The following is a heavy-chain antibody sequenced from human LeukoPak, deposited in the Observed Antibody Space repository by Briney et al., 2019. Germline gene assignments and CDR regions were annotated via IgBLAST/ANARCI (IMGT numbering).Heavy chain of an antibody. V-gene: IGHV1-2*02. Sequence: EASVKVSCKASGYTFTGYYMHWVRQAPGQGLEWMGWINPNSGGTNYAQKFQGRVTMTRGTSISTAYMELSRLRSDDTAVYYCASLMGAVAGTEIFDYWGQGTLVTVSS. J-gene: IGHJ4*02. CDR2: INPNSGGT. CDR1: GYTFTGYY. CDR3: ASLMGAVAGTEIFDY. D-gene: IGHD6-19*01.